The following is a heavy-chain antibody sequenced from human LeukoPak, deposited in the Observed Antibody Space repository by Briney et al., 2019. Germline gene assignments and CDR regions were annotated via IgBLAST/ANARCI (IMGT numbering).Heavy chain of an antibody. J-gene: IGHJ6*03. Sequence: SVKVSCKASGGTFSSYAISWVRQAPGQGLEWMGGIIPIFGTANYAQKFQGRVTITTDESTSTAYMELSSLRSEDTAVYYCAGASLYCSSTSCYTNYYYYYMDVWGKGTTVTVSS. CDR3: AGASLYCSSTSCYTNYYYYYMDV. CDR2: IIPIFGTA. CDR1: GGTFSSYA. D-gene: IGHD2-2*02. V-gene: IGHV1-69*05.